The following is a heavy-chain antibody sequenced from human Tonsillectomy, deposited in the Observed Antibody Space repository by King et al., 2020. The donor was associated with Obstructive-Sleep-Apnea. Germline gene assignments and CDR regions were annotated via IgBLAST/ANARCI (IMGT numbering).Heavy chain of an antibody. CDR3: ARTYDTSGYFDW. CDR1: GGSISSTNW. J-gene: IGHJ5*01. V-gene: IGHV4-4*02. Sequence: QLQESGPGLVKPSGTLSLTCAVSGGSISSTNWWSWVRQPPGKGLEWIGEIYHDERTHYNPPLESRLTISVDKSKNQFSLRLTSVTAADTAVYYCARTYDTSGYFDWCGQGTLVTVSS. D-gene: IGHD3-22*01. CDR2: IYHDERT.